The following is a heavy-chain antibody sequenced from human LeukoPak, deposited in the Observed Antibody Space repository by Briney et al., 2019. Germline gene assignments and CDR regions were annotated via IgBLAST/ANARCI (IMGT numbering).Heavy chain of an antibody. CDR2: MNPNSGNT. D-gene: IGHD3-22*01. V-gene: IGHV1-8*01. CDR1: GYTFTSYD. Sequence: ASVKVSCKASGYTFTSYDINWVRQATGQGLEGMGWMNPNSGNTGYAQKFQGRVTMTRNTSISTAYMELSSLRSEDTAVYYCARSAYYYDSSGSRFYYYGMDVWGQGTTVTVSS. CDR3: ARSAYYYDSSGSRFYYYGMDV. J-gene: IGHJ6*02.